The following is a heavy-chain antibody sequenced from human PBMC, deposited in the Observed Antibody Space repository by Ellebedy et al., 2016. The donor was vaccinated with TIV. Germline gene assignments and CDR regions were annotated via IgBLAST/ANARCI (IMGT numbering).Heavy chain of an antibody. Sequence: GESLKISXAASGFTFSSYAMSWVRQAPGKGLEWVSAITGSGGSAYYADSVKGRFTISRDNSKNTLYLQMNSLRAEDTAVYYCAKDSMVRGAIVWFDPWGQGTLVTVSS. D-gene: IGHD3-10*01. CDR2: ITGSGGSA. V-gene: IGHV3-23*01. CDR1: GFTFSSYA. J-gene: IGHJ5*02. CDR3: AKDSMVRGAIVWFDP.